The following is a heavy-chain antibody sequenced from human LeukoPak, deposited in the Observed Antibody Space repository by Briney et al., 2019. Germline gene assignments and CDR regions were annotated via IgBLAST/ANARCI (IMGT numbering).Heavy chain of an antibody. Sequence: ASVKVSCKASGYTFTSYGISWVRQAPGQGLEWMGWISAYNGNTNYAQKLQGRVTMTTDTSTSTAYMELRSLRSDDTAVYYCARGQVLRYFAWSTWFDPWGQGTLVTVSS. CDR3: ARGQVLRYFAWSTWFDP. D-gene: IGHD3-9*01. J-gene: IGHJ5*02. V-gene: IGHV1-18*04. CDR1: GYTFTSYG. CDR2: ISAYNGNT.